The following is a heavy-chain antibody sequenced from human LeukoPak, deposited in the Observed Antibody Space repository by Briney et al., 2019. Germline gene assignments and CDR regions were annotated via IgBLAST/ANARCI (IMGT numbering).Heavy chain of an antibody. D-gene: IGHD5-12*01. Sequence: ASVKVSCKASGGTFSSYAISWVRQAPGQGLEWMGIINPSGGSTSYAQKFQGRVTMTRDTSTSTVYMELSSLRSEDTAVYYCARDLGTGYGNDYWGQGTLVTVSS. V-gene: IGHV1-46*01. CDR3: ARDLGTGYGNDY. CDR2: INPSGGST. CDR1: GGTFSSYA. J-gene: IGHJ4*02.